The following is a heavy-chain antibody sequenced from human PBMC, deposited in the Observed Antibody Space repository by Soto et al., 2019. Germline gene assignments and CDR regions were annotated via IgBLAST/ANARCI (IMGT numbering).Heavy chain of an antibody. CDR1: FDSITSGYY. Sequence: SETLSLTCAVSFDSITSGYYWGWIRQPPGKGLEWIGSMYYSGTTYYNPSLKSRVTISGDTSKNQFSLKLSSVTAADTAVYYCARGIHGVDVWGQGTTVTVSS. J-gene: IGHJ6*02. CDR3: ARGIHGVDV. V-gene: IGHV4-38-2*01. CDR2: MYYSGTT.